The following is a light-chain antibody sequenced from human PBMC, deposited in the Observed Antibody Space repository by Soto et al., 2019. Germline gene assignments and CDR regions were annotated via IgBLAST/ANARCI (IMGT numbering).Light chain of an antibody. CDR2: EGS. CDR3: CSFAGSNTFV. CDR1: SSDVGGYNY. J-gene: IGLJ1*01. V-gene: IGLV2-23*03. Sequence: QSALIQPPSVSGSPGQSVTISCTGTSSDVGGYNYVSWYQQHPGKAPKLMIYEGSKRPSGISNRFSGSKSGNTASLTISGLQAEDEADYYCCSFAGSNTFVFGTGTKVTVL.